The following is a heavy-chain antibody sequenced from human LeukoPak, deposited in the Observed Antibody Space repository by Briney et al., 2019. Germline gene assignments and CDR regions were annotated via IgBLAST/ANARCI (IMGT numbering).Heavy chain of an antibody. J-gene: IGHJ5*02. Sequence: SETLSLTCTVSGGSISSYYWSWVRQPPGKGLEWVGYIYYSGSTNYNPSLKSRVTISVDTSKNQFSLKLSSVTAADPAVYYCARRGSTGSGSYWIENWFDHWGQGTLVTVSS. D-gene: IGHD3-10*01. CDR1: GGSISSYY. CDR3: ARRGSTGSGSYWIENWFDH. CDR2: IYYSGST. V-gene: IGHV4-59*01.